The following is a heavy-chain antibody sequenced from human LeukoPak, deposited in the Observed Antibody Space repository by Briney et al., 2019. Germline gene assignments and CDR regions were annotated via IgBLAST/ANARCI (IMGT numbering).Heavy chain of an antibody. CDR1: GFAFTTYA. CDR3: AKGGGGHCSGGFCSNFDY. D-gene: IGHD2-15*01. V-gene: IGHV3-23*01. Sequence: GGSLRLSCAASGFAFTTYAMNWVRQAPGKGLEWVSGISASGGTTYYADSVKGRFTISRDNSKMTLYLQMNSLRGEDTALYYCAKGGGGHCSGGFCSNFDYWGQGALVTVSA. CDR2: ISASGGTT. J-gene: IGHJ4*02.